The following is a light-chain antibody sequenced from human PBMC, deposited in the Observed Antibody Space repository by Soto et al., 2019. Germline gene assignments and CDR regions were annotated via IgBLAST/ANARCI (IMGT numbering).Light chain of an antibody. CDR3: CSYAGNTLVV. Sequence: QSALTQPPSASGSPGQSVTISCTGTRSDVGGYNYVSWYQQHPGKAPKLIIYDVSKRPSGVSDRFSGSKSANTASLIISGLQAEDEADYYCCSYAGNTLVVFGGGTKLTVL. CDR1: RSDVGGYNY. CDR2: DVS. J-gene: IGLJ2*01. V-gene: IGLV2-8*01.